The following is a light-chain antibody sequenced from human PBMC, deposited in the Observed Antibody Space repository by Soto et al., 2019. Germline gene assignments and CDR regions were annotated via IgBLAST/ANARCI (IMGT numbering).Light chain of an antibody. CDR3: SSYTTSSTLLYF. CDR1: SSDVGGYNS. J-gene: IGLJ1*01. CDR2: EVS. V-gene: IGLV2-14*01. Sequence: QSALTQPASVSGSPGQSITISCTGTSSDVGGYNSVSWYQQHPGKAPKLMIYEVSNRPSGVSNRFSGSKSGNTASLTISGPQPEDEADYYCSSYTTSSTLLYFFGPGTK.